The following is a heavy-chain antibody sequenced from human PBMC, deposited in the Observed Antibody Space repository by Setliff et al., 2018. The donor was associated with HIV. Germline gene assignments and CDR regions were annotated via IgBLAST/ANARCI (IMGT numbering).Heavy chain of an antibody. V-gene: IGHV4-31*03. D-gene: IGHD1-20*01. CDR3: ARFVYGGDSLGRYFQH. CDR1: GGSISSGGYF. J-gene: IGHJ1*01. CDR2: IYHTGST. Sequence: SETLSLTCTVSGGSISSGGYFWSWIRQHPGKGLEWIGNIYHTGSTYYNPSLQSRATISIDTFKNQFSLKLSSVTAADPAVYYCARFVYGGDSLGRYFQHWGQGTLVTVS.